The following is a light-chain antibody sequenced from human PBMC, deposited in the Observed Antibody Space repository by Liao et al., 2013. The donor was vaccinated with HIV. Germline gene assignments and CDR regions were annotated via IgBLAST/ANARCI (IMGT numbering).Light chain of an antibody. J-gene: IGLJ3*02. CDR2: QDR. V-gene: IGLV3-1*01. CDR3: QVWLTGSGHPV. CDR1: KLGDKS. Sequence: SYEVTQPASVSVSPGQTATITCSGDKLGDKSVCWYQQRPGQSPVLVIYQDRKRPSGIPDRFSGSNSGSTATLTISRVEAGDEADYYCQVWLTGSGHPVFGGGTKLTVL.